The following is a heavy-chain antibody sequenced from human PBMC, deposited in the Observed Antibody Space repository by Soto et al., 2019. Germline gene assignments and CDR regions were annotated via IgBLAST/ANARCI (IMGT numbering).Heavy chain of an antibody. CDR3: ARVGGSSSWSSYYYYGMDV. CDR2: ISAYNGNT. CDR1: GYTFTSYG. Sequence: GASVKVSCKAPGYTFTSYGISWVRQAPGQGLEWMGWISAYNGNTNYAQKLQGRVTMTTDTSTSTAYMELRSLRSDDTAVYYCARVGGSSSWSSYYYYGMDVWGQGTTVTVSS. V-gene: IGHV1-18*01. D-gene: IGHD6-13*01. J-gene: IGHJ6*02.